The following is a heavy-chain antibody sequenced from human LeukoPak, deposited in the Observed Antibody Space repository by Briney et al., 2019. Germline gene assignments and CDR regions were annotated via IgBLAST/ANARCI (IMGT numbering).Heavy chain of an antibody. Sequence: RASETLSLTCTVSGGSISSGNYYWSWIRQPAGKGLEWIGRMYTRGSTNYNPSLKSRVTISLDTSKNQFSLKLTSVTAADTAVYYCARRDDYGDYGYFDYWGQGTLVTVSS. CDR3: ARRDDYGDYGYFDY. CDR1: GGSISSGNYY. V-gene: IGHV4-61*02. D-gene: IGHD4-17*01. J-gene: IGHJ4*02. CDR2: MYTRGST.